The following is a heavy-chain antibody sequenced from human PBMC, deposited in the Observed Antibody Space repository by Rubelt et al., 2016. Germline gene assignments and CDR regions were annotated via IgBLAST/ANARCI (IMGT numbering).Heavy chain of an antibody. V-gene: IGHV1-2*02. CDR3: TRQVGPTLRCEP. Sequence: QVQLVQSGAEVKKPGASVKVSCKASGYTFSGYYIHWVRQAPGQGPEWMGWIDPNSGGANYAQRFQGRVTMTGDTSISTAHLERSGLGFDDTAVFDCTRQVGPTLRCEPWGQGTLVTVSS. CDR1: GYTFSGYY. CDR2: IDPNSGGA. D-gene: IGHD1-26*01. J-gene: IGHJ5*02.